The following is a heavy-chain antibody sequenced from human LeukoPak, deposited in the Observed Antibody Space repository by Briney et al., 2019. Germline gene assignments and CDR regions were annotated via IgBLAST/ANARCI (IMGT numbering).Heavy chain of an antibody. J-gene: IGHJ3*02. D-gene: IGHD3-10*01. CDR1: GGSISSGGYS. CDR3: ARGRYYGSGSYYLSDAFDI. V-gene: IGHV4-30-2*01. CDR2: IFDSGST. Sequence: SQTLSLTCAVSGGSISSGGYSWSWIRQPPGKGLEWIGYIFDSGSTYYNPSLKSRVTISVDRSKNQFSLKLSSVTAADTAVYYRARGRYYGSGSYYLSDAFDIWGQGTMVTVSS.